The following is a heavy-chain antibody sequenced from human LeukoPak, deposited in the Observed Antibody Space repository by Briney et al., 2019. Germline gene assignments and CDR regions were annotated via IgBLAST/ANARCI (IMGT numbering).Heavy chain of an antibody. J-gene: IGHJ4*02. D-gene: IGHD2-15*01. CDR1: GDSISSSSYY. CDR3: AGQEGHIVVVVAAIDY. V-gene: IGHV4-39*01. Sequence: PSETLSLTCTVSGDSISSSSYYWGWIRQPPGKGLEWIGSIYYSGSTYYNPSLKSRVTISVDTSKNQFSLKLSSVTAADTAVYYCAGQEGHIVVVVAAIDYWGQGTLVTVSS. CDR2: IYYSGST.